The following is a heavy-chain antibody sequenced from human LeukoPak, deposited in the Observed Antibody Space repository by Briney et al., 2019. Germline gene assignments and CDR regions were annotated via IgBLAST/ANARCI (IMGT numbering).Heavy chain of an antibody. Sequence: GGSLRLSCAASGFTFSDYYMGWIRQAPGRGLEWVSYISTGGSTIYYAESVKGRVTISRDNAKNSLSLQMNSLRAEDTAVYYCARSLDSSGWYSDYWGQGTLVTVSS. CDR1: GFTFSDYY. CDR2: ISTGGSTI. D-gene: IGHD6-19*01. J-gene: IGHJ4*02. V-gene: IGHV3-11*04. CDR3: ARSLDSSGWYSDY.